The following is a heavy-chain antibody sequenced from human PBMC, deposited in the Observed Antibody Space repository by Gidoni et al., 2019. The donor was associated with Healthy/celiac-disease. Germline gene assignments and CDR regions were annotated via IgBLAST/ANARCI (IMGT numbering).Heavy chain of an antibody. CDR3: ARTSTAGRDAFDI. J-gene: IGHJ3*02. D-gene: IGHD2-2*01. V-gene: IGHV5-51*01. CDR2: IYPGDSDT. CDR1: GYTFTRYC. Sequence: DVLTEPSGAVLKNPGASPNISCKGSGYTFTRYCIGWVRQMHGKGMEWIGIIYPGDSDTGESPSFQGQVTISADKYISTAYLQWSSLKASDTAMYYCARTSTAGRDAFDIWGQGTMVTVSS.